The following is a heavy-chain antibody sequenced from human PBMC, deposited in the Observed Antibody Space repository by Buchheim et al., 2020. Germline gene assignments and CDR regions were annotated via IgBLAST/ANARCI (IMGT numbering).Heavy chain of an antibody. CDR3: AKRSQYFVVVPADYGMDV. J-gene: IGHJ6*02. Sequence: EVQLVESGGGLVQPGGSLRLSCAASGFTFSSYAMSWVRQAPGKGLEWVSAISGSGGSTYYADSVKGRFTISRDNSKNPLYLQMNSLRAEDTAVYYCAKRSQYFVVVPADYGMDVWGQGTT. V-gene: IGHV3-23*04. CDR1: GFTFSSYA. CDR2: ISGSGGST. D-gene: IGHD2-2*01.